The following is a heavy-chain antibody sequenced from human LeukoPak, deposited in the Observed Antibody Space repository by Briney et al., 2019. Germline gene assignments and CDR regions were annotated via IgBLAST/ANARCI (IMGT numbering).Heavy chain of an antibody. Sequence: SETLSLTCTVSGGSISRYYWSWIRQPPGKGLEWIGYIYYRGSTNYNPSLKSRVTISVDTSKNQFSLKLSSVTAADTAVYYCARGGGIAVAGLYYWGQGTLVTVSS. CDR3: ARGGGIAVAGLYY. V-gene: IGHV4-59*01. CDR1: GGSISRYY. CDR2: IYYRGST. J-gene: IGHJ4*02. D-gene: IGHD6-19*01.